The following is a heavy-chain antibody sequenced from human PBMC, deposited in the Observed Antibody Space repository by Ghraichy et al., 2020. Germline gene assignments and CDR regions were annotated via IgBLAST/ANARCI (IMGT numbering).Heavy chain of an antibody. D-gene: IGHD3-10*01. CDR1: GYTFTSYG. V-gene: IGHV1-18*01. J-gene: IGHJ6*02. Sequence: ASVKVSCKASGYTFTSYGISWVRQAPGQGLEWMGWISAYNGNTNYAQKLQGRVTMTTDTSTSTAYMELRSLRSDDTAVYYCARVRDVLLWFGELFPNYYGMDVWGQGTTVTVSS. CDR3: ARVRDVLLWFGELFPNYYGMDV. CDR2: ISAYNGNT.